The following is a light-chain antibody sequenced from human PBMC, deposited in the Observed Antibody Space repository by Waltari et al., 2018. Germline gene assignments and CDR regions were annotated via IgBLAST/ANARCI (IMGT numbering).Light chain of an antibody. J-gene: IGLJ2*01. V-gene: IGLV2-11*01. CDR1: TNDVGTYSS. Sequence: QSALTQPRSVSGSPGQSVTISCTGTTNDVGTYSSVSWYQRHPGKAPKLLIYDVTKRPSGVPDRFSGSKSGSTASVTVSGIQVEDEADYYCCSYAGHNVFVVFGGGTRLTVL. CDR3: CSYAGHNVFVV. CDR2: DVT.